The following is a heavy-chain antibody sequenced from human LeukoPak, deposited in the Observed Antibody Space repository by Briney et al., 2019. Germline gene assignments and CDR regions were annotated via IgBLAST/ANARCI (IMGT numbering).Heavy chain of an antibody. CDR1: GGSISSYY. J-gene: IGHJ4*02. V-gene: IGHV4-59*01. Sequence: SETLSLTCTVSGGSISSYYWSWIRQPPGKGLESIGYIYYSGSTNYNPSLKSRVTISVDTSKNQFSLKLSSVTAADTAVYYCASSYCSSTSCALDYWGQGTLVTVSS. D-gene: IGHD2-2*01. CDR2: IYYSGST. CDR3: ASSYCSSTSCALDY.